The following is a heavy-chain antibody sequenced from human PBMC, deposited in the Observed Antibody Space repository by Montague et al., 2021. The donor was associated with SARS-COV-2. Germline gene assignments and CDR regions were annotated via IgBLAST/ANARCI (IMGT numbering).Heavy chain of an antibody. CDR3: ARQAAGSYFYYGVDV. V-gene: IGHV4-59*12. CDR2: IFYTGST. J-gene: IGHJ6*02. Sequence: SETLSLICTVSGDSINTYYWNWIRQPPGKGLEWLGSIFYTGSTNXXPSLKSRVTISLDTSKNQFFLKVTSVTAADTAVYYCARQAAGSYFYYGVDVWGQGTTVTVSS. D-gene: IGHD6-13*01. CDR1: GDSINTYY.